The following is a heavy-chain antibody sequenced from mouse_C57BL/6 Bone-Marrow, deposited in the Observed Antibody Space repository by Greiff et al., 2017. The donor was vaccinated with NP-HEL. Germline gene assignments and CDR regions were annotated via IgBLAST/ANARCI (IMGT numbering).Heavy chain of an antibody. CDR2: IDPSDSYT. D-gene: IGHD2-2*01. CDR1: GYTFTSYW. CDR3: ARVSTMVKWFAD. V-gene: IGHV1-59*01. Sequence: VQLQQPGAELVRPGTSVKLSCKASGYTFTSYWMHWVKQRPGQGLEWIGVIDPSDSYTNYNQKFQGKATLTVDTSSSTAYMQVSSLTSEDSAVYYGARVSTMVKWFADWGQGTLVTVSA. J-gene: IGHJ3*01.